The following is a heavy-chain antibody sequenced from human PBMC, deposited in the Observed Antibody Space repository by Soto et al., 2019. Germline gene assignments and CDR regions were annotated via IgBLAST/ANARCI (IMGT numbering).Heavy chain of an antibody. CDR3: ARADYDILTGLSI. CDR1: GFTFSSYA. Sequence: PLRSLTLSRAAAGFTFSSYARSWVRQAPGKGLEWVSAISGSGGSTYHADSVKGRFTIFRDNSKNTLYLQMNRLRVEDTAIYYCARADYDILTGLSIWGQGTLVTVSS. CDR2: ISGSGGST. V-gene: IGHV3-23*01. D-gene: IGHD3-9*01. J-gene: IGHJ4*02.